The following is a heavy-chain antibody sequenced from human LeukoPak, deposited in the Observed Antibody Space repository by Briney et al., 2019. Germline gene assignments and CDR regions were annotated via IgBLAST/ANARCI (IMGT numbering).Heavy chain of an antibody. V-gene: IGHV1-69*06. Sequence: GSSVKVSCKASGGTSSSYAISWVRQAPGQGLEWMGGIIPIFGTANYAQKFQGRVTITADKSTSTAYMELSSLRSEDTAVYYCARDHGDTMVRGGGGFPYYHCYMDVWGKGTTVTISS. D-gene: IGHD3-10*01. CDR2: IIPIFGTA. CDR3: ARDHGDTMVRGGGGFPYYHCYMDV. J-gene: IGHJ6*03. CDR1: GGTSSSYA.